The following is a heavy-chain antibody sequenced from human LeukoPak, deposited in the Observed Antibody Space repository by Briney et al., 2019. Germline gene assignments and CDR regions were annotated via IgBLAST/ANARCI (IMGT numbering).Heavy chain of an antibody. CDR1: GFTFNNYG. D-gene: IGHD2-21*02. J-gene: IGHJ4*02. V-gene: IGHV3-33*01. CDR3: GRGNFPHCSGDCFDS. Sequence: AGGSLRLSCAAPGFTFNNYGMHWVRQAPGKGLESVGVIWFDGSNTRYADSVKGRFTIARDDSKNTVYLQMNSLRVEDTAVYYCGRGNFPHCSGDCFDSWGQGTLVTVSS. CDR2: IWFDGSNT.